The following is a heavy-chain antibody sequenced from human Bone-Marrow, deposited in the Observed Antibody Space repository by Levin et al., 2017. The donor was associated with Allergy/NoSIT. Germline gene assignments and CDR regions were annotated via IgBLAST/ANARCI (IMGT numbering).Heavy chain of an antibody. CDR1: GFTFSSYW. V-gene: IGHV3-7*04. J-gene: IGHJ4*02. Sequence: GGSLRLSCAASGFTFSSYWMSWVRQAPGKGLEWVANIKQDGSEKYYVDSVKGRFTISRDNAKNSLYLQMNSLRAEDTAVYYCARDHSSGSGSYIRPDYWGQGTLVTVSS. CDR3: ARDHSSGSGSYIRPDY. D-gene: IGHD3-10*01. CDR2: IKQDGSEK.